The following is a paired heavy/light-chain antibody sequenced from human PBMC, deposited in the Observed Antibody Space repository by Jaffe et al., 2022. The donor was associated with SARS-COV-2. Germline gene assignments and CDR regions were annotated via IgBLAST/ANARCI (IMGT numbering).Light chain of an antibody. CDR1: TGAVTSGLH. CDR2: STS. Sequence: QTVVTQEPSLTVSPGGTVTLTCASSTGAVTSGLHPNWFQQKPGQAPRALIYSTSNKHSWTPARFSGSLLGGKAALTLSGVQPEDEAEYYCLLYYGGAQPWVFGGGTKLTVL. V-gene: IGLV7-43*01. J-gene: IGLJ3*02. CDR3: LLYYGGAQPWV.
Heavy chain of an antibody. Sequence: EVQLLESGGGLVQPGGSLRLSCAASGFTFTSHAMSWVRQAPGKGLEWVSAISGSGGSTYSADSVKGRFTISRDNSKNTLYLQMNSLRAEDTAVYYCAKDLPLRFFPTGATYGMDVWGQGTTVTVSS. V-gene: IGHV3-23*01. CDR1: GFTFTSHA. CDR2: ISGSGGST. D-gene: IGHD3-3*01. CDR3: AKDLPLRFFPTGATYGMDV. J-gene: IGHJ6*02.